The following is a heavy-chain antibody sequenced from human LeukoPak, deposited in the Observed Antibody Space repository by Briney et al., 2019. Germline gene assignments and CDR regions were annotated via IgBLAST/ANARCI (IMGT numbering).Heavy chain of an antibody. CDR1: GFTFSSYA. D-gene: IGHD3-3*02. Sequence: PGGSLRLSCAASGFTFSSYAMDWVRQAPGKGLEWVAVISSDGNTKYYADSVKGRFTISRDNSKNTLYLQINSLRAEDTAVYYCARVSIFGVVIPPDFWGQGTLVTVSS. V-gene: IGHV3-30*01. CDR3: ARVSIFGVVIPPDF. CDR2: ISSDGNTK. J-gene: IGHJ4*02.